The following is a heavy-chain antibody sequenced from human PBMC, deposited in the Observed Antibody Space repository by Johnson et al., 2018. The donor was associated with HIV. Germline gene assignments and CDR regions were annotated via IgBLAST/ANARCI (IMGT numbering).Heavy chain of an antibody. CDR3: ASSVNVQGGYDI. CDR2: ISSDGRT. V-gene: IGHV3-66*01. Sequence: MQLVESGGGLVQPGGSLRLSCAASGFTVGSKYMIWVRLAPGEGLEWVSGISSDGRTHYPDSVKGRFSISRDNSKNTLSLQMNSVRADDTAVYFCASSVNVQGGYDIWGQGTMVTASS. J-gene: IGHJ3*02. CDR1: GFTVGSKY. D-gene: IGHD3-22*01.